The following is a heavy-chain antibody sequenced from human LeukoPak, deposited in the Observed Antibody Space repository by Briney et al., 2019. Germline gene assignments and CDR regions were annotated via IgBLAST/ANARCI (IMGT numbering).Heavy chain of an antibody. CDR3: ASLHGDYVY. D-gene: IGHD4-17*01. CDR1: GFSISLFS. J-gene: IGHJ4*02. Sequence: GGSLSLSCTSSGFSISLFSMDWVRQAPGEGLEWVSCISSIRSDIYYADSEKGRFTISRDNAKSSVYLQITSLRAEDTAVYYCASLHGDYVYWGQGTLVTVSS. V-gene: IGHV3-21*01. CDR2: ISSIRSDI.